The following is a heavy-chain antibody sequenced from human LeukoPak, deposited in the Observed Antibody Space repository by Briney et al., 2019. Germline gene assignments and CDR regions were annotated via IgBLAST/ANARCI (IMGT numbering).Heavy chain of an antibody. J-gene: IGHJ6*03. CDR1: GYTFTGYY. Sequence: ASVKVSCKASGYTFTGYYMHWVRQAPGQGLEWMGWINPNSGGTNYAQKFQGRVTMTRDTSISTAYMELSRLRSDDTAVYYCAREALLEWLSVNHYYYYYMDVWGKGTTVTVSS. CDR3: AREALLEWLSVNHYYYYYMDV. CDR2: INPNSGGT. D-gene: IGHD3-3*01. V-gene: IGHV1-2*02.